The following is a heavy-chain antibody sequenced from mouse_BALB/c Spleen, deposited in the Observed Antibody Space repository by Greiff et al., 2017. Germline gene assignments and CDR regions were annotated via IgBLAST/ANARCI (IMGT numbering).Heavy chain of an antibody. V-gene: IGHV5-9-3*01. CDR2: FSSGGSYT. CDR1: GFTFSSYA. J-gene: IGHJ3*01. Sequence: VESGGGLVKPGGSLKLPCAASGFTFSSYALSWVRQTPERRLEWVATFSSGGSYTYYPDSVKGRFTISRDNAKNTLYLQMSSLRSEDTAMYYCGRGDKAWFAYWGQGTLGTVSA. CDR3: GRGDKAWFAY.